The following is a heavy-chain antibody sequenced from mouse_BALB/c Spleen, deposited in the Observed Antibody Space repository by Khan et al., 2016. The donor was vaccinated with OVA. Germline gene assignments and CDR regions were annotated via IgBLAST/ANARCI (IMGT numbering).Heavy chain of an antibody. CDR3: AMVRTY. Sequence: EVQLQESGPGLVKPSQSLSLTCTVTGYSITSDYAWNWIRQFPGNKLEWMGYISYSGSTSYNPSLKSRTSITRDTSKNQFFLQLNSVTSEDTATYYCAMVRTYWGQGTLVTVSA. D-gene: IGHD2-1*01. J-gene: IGHJ3*01. CDR2: ISYSGST. V-gene: IGHV3-2*02. CDR1: GYSITSDYA.